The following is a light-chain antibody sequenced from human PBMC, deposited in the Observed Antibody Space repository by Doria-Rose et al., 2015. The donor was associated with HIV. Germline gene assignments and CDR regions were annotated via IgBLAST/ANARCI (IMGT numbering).Light chain of an antibody. Sequence: AQFPGTLSLSPGERATLSCRASQSFSSTYLAWYQQKPGQAPSLLIYDGSTRDTGIPDRFSASGSGTDFTLTINRLEPEDFALYYCHQYGTSWTFGQGTKVEI. J-gene: IGKJ1*01. CDR2: DGS. CDR3: HQYGTSWT. V-gene: IGKV3-20*01. CDR1: QSFSSTY.